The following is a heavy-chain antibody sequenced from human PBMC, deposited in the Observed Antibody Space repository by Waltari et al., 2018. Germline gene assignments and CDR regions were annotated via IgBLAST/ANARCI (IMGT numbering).Heavy chain of an antibody. CDR3: ARDKGGWYYFDY. CDR1: GFPFSSYC. D-gene: IGHD6-19*01. V-gene: IGHV3-33*01. CDR2: IWYDGSNK. J-gene: IGHJ4*02. Sequence: QVQLVESGGGVVQPGRSLRLSCAASGFPFSSYCMHWVRQAPGKGLEWVAVIWYDGSNKYYADSVKGRFTISRDNSKNTLNLQMNSLRAEDTAVYYCARDKGGWYYFDYWGQGTLVTVSS.